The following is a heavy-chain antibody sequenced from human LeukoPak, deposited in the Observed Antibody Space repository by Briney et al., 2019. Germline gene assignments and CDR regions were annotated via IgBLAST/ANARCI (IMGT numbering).Heavy chain of an antibody. V-gene: IGHV4-4*07. Sequence: SETLSLTCTVSGGSMSNYYWSWIRQPAGKGLEWIGRIYTSGTTDYNPSLKSRVTMSLDTSKNQFSLKLNSVTAADTAVYYCARTTGPYWGQGILDTVSS. J-gene: IGHJ4*02. CDR1: GGSMSNYY. D-gene: IGHD4-17*01. CDR2: IYTSGTT. CDR3: ARTTGPY.